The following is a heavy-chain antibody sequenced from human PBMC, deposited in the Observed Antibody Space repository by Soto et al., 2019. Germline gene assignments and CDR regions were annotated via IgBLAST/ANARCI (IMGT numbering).Heavy chain of an antibody. CDR3: AKGLYYYDSSGYRLFDY. Sequence: SLRLSCAASGFMFNNYAMSWVRQAPGKGLEWVSTVSVSGGTTYYADSLKGRFTISRDNSKKTVYLQMNRLRADDTAIYYCAKGLYYYDSSGYRLFDYWGQGTLVTFSS. V-gene: IGHV3-23*01. J-gene: IGHJ4*02. CDR2: VSVSGGTT. CDR1: GFMFNNYA. D-gene: IGHD3-22*01.